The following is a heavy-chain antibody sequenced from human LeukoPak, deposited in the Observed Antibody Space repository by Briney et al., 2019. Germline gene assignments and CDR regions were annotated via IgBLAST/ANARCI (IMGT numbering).Heavy chain of an antibody. J-gene: IGHJ4*02. CDR2: ISGSGGST. D-gene: IGHD5-18*01. V-gene: IGHV3-23*01. CDR3: AKGGTWIQLWLMDY. CDR1: GFTFDDYA. Sequence: AGGSLRLSCAASGFTFDDYAMHWVRQAPGKGLEWVSAISGSGGSTYYADSVKGRFTISRDNSKNTLYLQMNSLRAEDTAVYYCAKGGTWIQLWLMDYWGQGTLVTVSS.